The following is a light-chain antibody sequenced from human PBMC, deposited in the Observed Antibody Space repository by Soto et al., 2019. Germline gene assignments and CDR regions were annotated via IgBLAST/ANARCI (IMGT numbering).Light chain of an antibody. J-gene: IGLJ1*01. V-gene: IGLV2-14*01. Sequence: QSALTQPPSASGSPGQSVTISCTGTSSDVGGYKYVSWYQLHPGTAPKLVIYDVTNRPSGVSNRFSGSKSGNTASLTISGLQAEDEADYFCSSYTSTSTLFGTGTKVTVL. CDR1: SSDVGGYKY. CDR3: SSYTSTSTL. CDR2: DVT.